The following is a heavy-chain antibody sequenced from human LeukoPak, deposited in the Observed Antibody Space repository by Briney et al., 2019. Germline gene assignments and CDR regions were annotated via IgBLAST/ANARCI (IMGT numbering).Heavy chain of an antibody. CDR1: GFTFSGYW. J-gene: IGHJ5*02. D-gene: IGHD2-21*01. Sequence: GGSLRLSCAASGFTFSGYWMTWVRQAPGKGLEWVANIKEDGSEKYYVDSVKGRFTISRDNAKNSLYLQMNTLRAEDTAVYYCTRDVYSGSRQTWGQGTLVTVSS. CDR2: IKEDGSEK. CDR3: TRDVYSGSRQT. V-gene: IGHV3-7*04.